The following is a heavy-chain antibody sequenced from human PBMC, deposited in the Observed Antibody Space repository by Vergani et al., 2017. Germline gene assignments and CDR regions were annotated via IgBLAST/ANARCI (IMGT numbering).Heavy chain of an antibody. V-gene: IGHV3-9*01. CDR2: ISWNSGSI. Sequence: EVQLVESGGGLVQPGRSLRLSCAASGFTFDDYAMHWVRQAPGKGLESVSGISWNSGSIGYADSVKGRFTISRDNAKNSLYLQMNSLRAEDTALYYCAKDIQLWSHTFDYWGQGTLVTVSS. CDR1: GFTFDDYA. J-gene: IGHJ4*02. D-gene: IGHD5-18*01. CDR3: AKDIQLWSHTFDY.